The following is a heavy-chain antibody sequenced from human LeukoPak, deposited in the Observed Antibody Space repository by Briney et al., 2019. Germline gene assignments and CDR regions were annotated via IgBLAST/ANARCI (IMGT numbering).Heavy chain of an antibody. CDR1: GYTFTSYA. J-gene: IGHJ4*02. D-gene: IGHD6-19*01. V-gene: IGHV7-4-1*02. Sequence: ASVKVSCKASGYTFTSYAMNWVRQAPGQGLEWMGWIDTNTGNPTYAQGFTGRFIFSLDTSVSTAYLQISSLKAEDTAVYYCAGGLWYSSGWYQFDYWGQGTLVTVSS. CDR2: IDTNTGNP. CDR3: AGGLWYSSGWYQFDY.